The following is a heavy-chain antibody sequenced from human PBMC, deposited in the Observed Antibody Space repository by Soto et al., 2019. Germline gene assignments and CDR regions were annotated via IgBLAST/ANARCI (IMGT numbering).Heavy chain of an antibody. CDR3: AKGLWFGEGGYGNWFDP. CDR1: GFTFDDYA. J-gene: IGHJ5*02. V-gene: IGHV3-9*01. D-gene: IGHD3-10*01. Sequence: EVQLVESGGGLVQPGRSLRLSCAASGFTFDDYAMHWVRQAPGKGLEWVSGISWNSGSIGYADSVKGRFTISRDNAKNSLHLQMNSLRSEDTALYYCAKGLWFGEGGYGNWFDPWGQGTLVTVSS. CDR2: ISWNSGSI.